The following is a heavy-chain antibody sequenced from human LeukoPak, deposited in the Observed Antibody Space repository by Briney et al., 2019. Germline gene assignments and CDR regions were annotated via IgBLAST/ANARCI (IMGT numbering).Heavy chain of an antibody. D-gene: IGHD3-10*01. CDR1: GFTFSTFG. V-gene: IGHV3-30*02. Sequence: GGSLRLSCVASGFTFSTFGIHWVRQAPGSGLEWVTFIRYDGGDKYYADSVKGRFTISRDNSKNTLYLQMNSLRAEDTAVYYCAKDRTHYYGSGSSLNMDVWGKGTTVTISS. J-gene: IGHJ6*03. CDR3: AKDRTHYYGSGSSLNMDV. CDR2: IRYDGGDK.